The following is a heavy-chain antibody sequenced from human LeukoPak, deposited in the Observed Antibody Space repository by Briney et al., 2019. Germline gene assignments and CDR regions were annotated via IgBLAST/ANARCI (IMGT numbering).Heavy chain of an antibody. CDR2: IYTSGST. V-gene: IGHV4-4*07. Sequence: SETLSLTCTVSGDSISNFYWSWVRQPAGKGLEWVGRIYTSGSTNYNPSLKSRVTMSVDTCKNQFSLKLSSVTAADPAVYYCARDVVAAPGTWDYWGQGTLVTVSS. J-gene: IGHJ4*02. CDR3: ARDVVAAPGTWDY. D-gene: IGHD6-13*01. CDR1: GDSISNFY.